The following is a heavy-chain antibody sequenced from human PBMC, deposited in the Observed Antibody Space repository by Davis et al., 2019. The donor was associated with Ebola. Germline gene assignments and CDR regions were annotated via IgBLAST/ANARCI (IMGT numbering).Heavy chain of an antibody. CDR3: ARGRIWQQLTIDYYYGMDV. CDR2: INRDGSEK. CDR1: GFTFGDYA. D-gene: IGHD6-13*01. Sequence: GESLKISCRASGFTFGDYAMSWVRQAPGKGLEWVANINRDGSEKYYVDSVKGRFTISRDNAKNSLYLQMNSLRAEDTAVYYCARGRIWQQLTIDYYYGMDVWGKGTTVTVSS. J-gene: IGHJ6*04. V-gene: IGHV3-7*03.